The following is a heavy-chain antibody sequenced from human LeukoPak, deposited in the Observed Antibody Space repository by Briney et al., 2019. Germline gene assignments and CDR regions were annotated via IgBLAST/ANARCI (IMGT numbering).Heavy chain of an antibody. J-gene: IGHJ4*02. CDR3: AKHQGSSALVVTLFDY. V-gene: IGHV3-53*01. D-gene: IGHD2-2*01. CDR2: IYSGGST. CDR1: GFTVSSNY. Sequence: GGSLRLSCAASGFTVSSNYMSWVRQAPGKGLEWVSVIYSGGSTYYADSVKGRFTISRDNSKNTLYLQMNSLRAEDTAVYYCAKHQGSSALVVTLFDYWGQGTLVTVSS.